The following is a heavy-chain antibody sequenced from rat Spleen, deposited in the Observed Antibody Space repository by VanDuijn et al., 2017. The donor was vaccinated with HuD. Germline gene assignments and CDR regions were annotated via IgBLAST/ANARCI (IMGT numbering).Heavy chain of an antibody. D-gene: IGHD5-1*01. Sequence: QVQLKESGPGLVQPSQTLSLTCTVVGFSLTTYNVHWVRQPPGKGLEWLGVIWNTGTTRYNPALKSRLSITKDISKSQVFLKMNSLQNEDTAIYYCTRAPGKGYVMDAWGQGTAVTVSS. CDR3: TRAPGKGYVMDA. CDR1: GFSLTTYN. CDR2: IWNTGTT. J-gene: IGHJ4*01. V-gene: IGHV2-41*01.